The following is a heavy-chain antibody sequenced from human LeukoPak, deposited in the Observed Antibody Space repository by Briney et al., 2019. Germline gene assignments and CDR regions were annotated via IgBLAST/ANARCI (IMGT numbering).Heavy chain of an antibody. J-gene: IGHJ4*02. Sequence: SETLSLTCTVSSASISSYYWGWIRQPPGKGLEWIGYIQNTGGTNYNPSLKSRVSISKDTSKNQFSLKVSSVTAADTAVYYCAKHGSGWSFDYWGQATLVTVSS. CDR2: IQNTGGT. CDR3: AKHGSGWSFDY. D-gene: IGHD6-19*01. V-gene: IGHV4-59*01. CDR1: SASISSYY.